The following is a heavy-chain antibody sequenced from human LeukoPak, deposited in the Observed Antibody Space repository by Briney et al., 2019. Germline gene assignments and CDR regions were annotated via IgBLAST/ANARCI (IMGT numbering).Heavy chain of an antibody. D-gene: IGHD2-15*01. J-gene: IGHJ4*01. CDR1: GFTFNSYW. CDR3: ARDQRFCSGGTCYSAFGY. Sequence: PGGSLCLSCAASGFTFNSYWMHWVRQVPGKGLVWVSRISSEGSSTSYADSVKGRFTISRDNARNTLNLQMDSLRAEDTAVYYCARDQRFCSGGTCYSAFGYWAPVTLVTVSS. CDR2: ISSEGSST. V-gene: IGHV3-74*01.